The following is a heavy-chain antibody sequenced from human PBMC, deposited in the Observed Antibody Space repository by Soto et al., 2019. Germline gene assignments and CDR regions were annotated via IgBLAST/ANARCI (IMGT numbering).Heavy chain of an antibody. Sequence: QVQLQESGPGLVKPSQTLSLTCTVSGGSISSGGYYWSWIRQHPGKGLEWIGYIYYSGSTYYNPSLKSRVTKSVDTSKNQFSLKLSSVTAADTAVYYCAREGGIAAAGTDYYYYMDVWGKGTTVTVSS. CDR2: IYYSGST. D-gene: IGHD6-13*01. CDR3: AREGGIAAAGTDYYYYMDV. J-gene: IGHJ6*03. CDR1: GGSISSGGYY. V-gene: IGHV4-31*03.